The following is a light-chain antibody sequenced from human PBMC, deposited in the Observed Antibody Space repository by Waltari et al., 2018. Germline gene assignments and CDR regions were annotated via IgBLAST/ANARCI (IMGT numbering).Light chain of an antibody. CDR3: QKYNDVPQP. CDR1: QDINNH. CDR2: AAS. J-gene: IGKJ4*01. V-gene: IGKV1-27*01. Sequence: DIQMTQSPSSLSASVGDRVTITCRASQDINNHLAWYQRKPGKLPQLLIYAASTLHSGVPPRFSGSQSGTEFTLTISSLQPEDFATYYCQKYNDVPQPFGGGTKVEIK.